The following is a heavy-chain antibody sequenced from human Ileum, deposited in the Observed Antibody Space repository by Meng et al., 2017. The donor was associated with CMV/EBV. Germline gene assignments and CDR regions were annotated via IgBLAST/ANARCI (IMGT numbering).Heavy chain of an antibody. CDR1: GCSMSGYH. CDR2: IYVGVRT. V-gene: IGHV4-4*07. CDR3: AREVDVDGAVPQKGGYYYDY. D-gene: IGHD3-3*01. Sequence: AAGPGLVEPYEPLSLTRVGSGCSMSGYHWGWIRQPAVKGLEWIGRIYVGVRTDYNPSLKSRATMSVDTSKKQFSLRLTSVTAADTAVYFCAREVDVDGAVPQKGGYYYDYWGQGILVTVSS. J-gene: IGHJ4*02.